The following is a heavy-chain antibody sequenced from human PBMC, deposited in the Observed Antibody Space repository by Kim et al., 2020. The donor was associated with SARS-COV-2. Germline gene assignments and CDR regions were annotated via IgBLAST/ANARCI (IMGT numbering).Heavy chain of an antibody. CDR2: IYYSGST. V-gene: IGHV4-31*03. CDR3: ARDRIVYSVGATITDY. D-gene: IGHD1-26*01. CDR1: GGSISSGGYY. J-gene: IGHJ4*02. Sequence: SETLSLTCTVSGGSISSGGYYWSWIRQHPGKGLEWIGYIYYSGSTYYNPSLKSRVTISVDTSKNQFSLKLSSVTAADTAVYYCARDRIVYSVGATITDYWGQGTLVTVSS.